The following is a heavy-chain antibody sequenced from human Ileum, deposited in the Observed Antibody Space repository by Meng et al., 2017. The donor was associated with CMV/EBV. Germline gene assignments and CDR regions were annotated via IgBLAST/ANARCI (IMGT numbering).Heavy chain of an antibody. J-gene: IGHJ4*02. CDR2: IKLDGSET. CDR3: ARYGSGSHSFDY. D-gene: IGHD3-10*01. V-gene: IGHV3-7*01. Sequence: GGSLRLSCAASGFTFKTYWMSWLRQAPGKGLEWVANIKLDGSETYYVDSVKGRFTISRDNAKNSLYLQMNSLRAEDTAVYYCARYGSGSHSFDYWGQGTLVTVSS. CDR1: GFTFKTYW.